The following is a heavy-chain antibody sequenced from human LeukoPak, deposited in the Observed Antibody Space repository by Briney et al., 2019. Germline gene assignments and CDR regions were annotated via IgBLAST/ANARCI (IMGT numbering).Heavy chain of an antibody. CDR1: GGTFSSYA. CDR2: IIPIFGTA. CDR3: ARAVVVPAANWYFDL. V-gene: IGHV1-69*05. D-gene: IGHD2-2*01. J-gene: IGHJ2*01. Sequence: ASVKVSCKASGGTFSSYAISWVRQAPGQGLEWMGGIIPIFGTANYAQKFQGRVTITTDESTSTAYMELSSLRSEDTAVYYCARAVVVPAANWYFDLWGRGTLVTVSS.